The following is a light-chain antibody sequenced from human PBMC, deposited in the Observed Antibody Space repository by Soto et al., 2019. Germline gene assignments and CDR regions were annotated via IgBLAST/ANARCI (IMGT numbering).Light chain of an antibody. CDR2: AAS. CDR3: QQGYSTPHT. V-gene: IGKV1-39*01. CDR1: RSISGY. J-gene: IGKJ2*01. Sequence: DIQMTQSPSSLSASVGDSVTITCRASRSISGYVNWYQKKGGTAPKLLISAASTLQSGVPSRFSGSGSGTDFTLSITSLQAEDSAAYYCQQGYSTPHTFGQGTKLEI.